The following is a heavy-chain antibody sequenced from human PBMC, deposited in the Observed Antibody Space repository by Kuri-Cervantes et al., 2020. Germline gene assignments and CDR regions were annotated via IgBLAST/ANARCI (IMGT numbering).Heavy chain of an antibody. J-gene: IGHJ6*02. CDR1: GFTFSDYY. CDR3: ARLPYYYYGMDV. Sequence: GESLKISCAASGFTFSDYYMSWIRQAPGKGLECVSYISSSGSTIYYADSVKGRFTISRDNAKNSLYLQMNSLRDEDTAVYYCARLPYYYYGMDVWDQGTTVTVSS. V-gene: IGHV3-11*04. CDR2: ISSSGSTI.